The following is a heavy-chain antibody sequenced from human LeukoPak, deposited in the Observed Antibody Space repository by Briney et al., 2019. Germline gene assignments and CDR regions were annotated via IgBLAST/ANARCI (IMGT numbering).Heavy chain of an antibody. D-gene: IGHD5-18*01. CDR2: ISAYNGNT. CDR1: GYTLTSYG. V-gene: IGHV1-18*01. J-gene: IGHJ6*02. CDR3: ARGPAMVYYYYGMDV. Sequence: ASVKVSCKASGYTLTSYGISWVRQAPGQGLEWMGWISAYNGNTNYAQKLQGRVTMTTDTSTSTAYMELRSLRSDDTAVYYCARGPAMVYYYYGMDVWGQGTTVTVSS.